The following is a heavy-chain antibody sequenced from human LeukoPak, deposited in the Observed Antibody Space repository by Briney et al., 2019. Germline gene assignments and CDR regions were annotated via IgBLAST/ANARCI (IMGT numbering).Heavy chain of an antibody. CDR3: AKPSVSGTGRSWLDA. Sequence: GGSLRLSCAASGFTFSSYSMTWVRLAPGKGLEWVSVISGSGGNTVYADSVKGRFTISRDNSKNTLYLQMNSLRAEDTAVYYCAKPSVSGTGRSWLDAWGQGTLVTVSS. CDR1: GFTFSSYS. J-gene: IGHJ5*02. CDR2: ISGSGGNT. D-gene: IGHD6-19*01. V-gene: IGHV3-23*01.